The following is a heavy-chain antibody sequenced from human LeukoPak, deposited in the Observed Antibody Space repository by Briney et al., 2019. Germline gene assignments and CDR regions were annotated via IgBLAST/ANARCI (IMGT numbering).Heavy chain of an antibody. CDR1: GFTFSSYS. CDR3: ARDPMVRGVVTYHFDY. J-gene: IGHJ4*02. D-gene: IGHD3-10*01. V-gene: IGHV3-48*01. CDR2: ISSSSSTI. Sequence: GGSLRLSCAASGFTFSSYSMNWVRQAPGKGLEWVSYISSSSSTIYYADSVKGRFTISRDNAKNSLYLQMNSLRAEDTAVYYCARDPMVRGVVTYHFDYWGQGTLVTVSS.